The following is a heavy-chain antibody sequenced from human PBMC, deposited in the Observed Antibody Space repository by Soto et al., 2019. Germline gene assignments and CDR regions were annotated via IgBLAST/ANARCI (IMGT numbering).Heavy chain of an antibody. CDR2: IWYDGSNK. CDR3: ARVMSEQGGGVDY. Sequence: QVQLVASGGGVVQPGRSLRLSCAASGFTFSSSGMHWVRQAPGKGLEWVAVIWYDGSNKYYADSVKGRFTISRDNSKNTLYLQMNSLRAEDTAVYYCARVMSEQGGGVDYWGQGTLVTVSS. J-gene: IGHJ4*02. D-gene: IGHD1-26*01. V-gene: IGHV3-33*01. CDR1: GFTFSSSG.